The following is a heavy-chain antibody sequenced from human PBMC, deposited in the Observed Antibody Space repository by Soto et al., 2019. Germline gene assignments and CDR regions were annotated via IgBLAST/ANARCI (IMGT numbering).Heavy chain of an antibody. CDR2: IAPATGHT. J-gene: IGHJ4*02. Sequence: QIQVLQSETEVRKPGASVSVSCKTSGYKFTDFGVTWVRQAPGQGLEWMGWIAPATGHTTYAQKLQGRITITADTATATICIELTSLRSDDTAVYYCARGLWGSGTYLIHWGQGTLVTVSS. D-gene: IGHD3-10*01. V-gene: IGHV1-18*01. CDR3: ARGLWGSGTYLIH. CDR1: GYKFTDFG.